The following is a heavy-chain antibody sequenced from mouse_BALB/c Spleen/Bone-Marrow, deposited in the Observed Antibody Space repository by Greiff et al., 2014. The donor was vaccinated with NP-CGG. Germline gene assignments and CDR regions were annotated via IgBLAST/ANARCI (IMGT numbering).Heavy chain of an antibody. V-gene: IGHV5-4*02. J-gene: IGHJ4*01. CDR1: GFTFSDFY. CDR3: ARSGERYGAMDY. Sequence: EVMLVESGGGLVKPGGSLKLSCAASGFTFSDFYMFWFRQTPEKRLEWVATVSNGGTYTYYPDSVKGRFTISRDNAKNNLYLQMSSLKSEDTAMYYCARSGERYGAMDYWGQGTSVTVPS. CDR2: VSNGGTYT. D-gene: IGHD1-1*02.